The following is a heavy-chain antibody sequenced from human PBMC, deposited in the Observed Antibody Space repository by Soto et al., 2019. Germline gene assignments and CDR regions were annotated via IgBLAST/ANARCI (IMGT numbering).Heavy chain of an antibody. D-gene: IGHD2-15*01. CDR3: TTGRMDYYYYGLDV. CDR2: IKSKTDGGAT. CDR1: GFTFNNVW. J-gene: IGHJ6*02. V-gene: IGHV3-15*07. Sequence: GGSLILSCAVSGFTFNNVWMNWVRQAPGKGLEWVGHIKSKTDGGATDYPAPVKGRFTISRDDSKNTLYLQMNSLKTEDTAVYYCTTGRMDYYYYGLDVWGQGITVTVSS.